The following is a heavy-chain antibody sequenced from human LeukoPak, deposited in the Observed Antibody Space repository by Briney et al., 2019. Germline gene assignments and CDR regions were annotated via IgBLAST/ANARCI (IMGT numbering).Heavy chain of an antibody. CDR1: GFTFSNYG. D-gene: IGHD1-26*01. J-gene: IGHJ6*03. V-gene: IGHV3-30*03. CDR3: ARDPYSGSYGNDYYYYMDV. CDR2: ISDDGRTK. Sequence: GMSLRLFCAASGFTFSNYGMHWVRQAPGKGLEWVAVISDDGRTKYYADSVKGRFTISRDNSKNTLYLQMSSLRAEDTAVYYCARDPYSGSYGNDYYYYMDVWGQGTMVTVSS.